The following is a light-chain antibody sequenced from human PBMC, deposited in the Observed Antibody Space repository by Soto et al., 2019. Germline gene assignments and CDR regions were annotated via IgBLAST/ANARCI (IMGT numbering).Light chain of an antibody. Sequence: QSALTQPASVSGSPGQSITISCTGTSSDVGGYNYVSWYQQHPGKAPKLIIFEVNKRPSGVPDRFSGSRSGDTASLTVSGLQIDDEADYYCSSYAGNNRMVFGGGTQLTVL. CDR1: SSDVGGYNY. CDR2: EVN. CDR3: SSYAGNNRMV. V-gene: IGLV2-8*01. J-gene: IGLJ2*01.